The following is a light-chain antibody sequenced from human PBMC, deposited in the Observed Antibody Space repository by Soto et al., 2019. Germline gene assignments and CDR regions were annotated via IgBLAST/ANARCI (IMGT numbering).Light chain of an antibody. CDR1: QSVSSNY. CDR2: GAS. Sequence: EIVLTQSPGTLSLSPGERATLSCRASQSVSSNYLAWYQQKPGQAPRLLIYGASSRATGIPDRFSGSGSGTDFTLTISRLEPEDVAVYYCQQCGSSPLTFGPGTKVDIK. V-gene: IGKV3-20*01. J-gene: IGKJ3*01. CDR3: QQCGSSPLT.